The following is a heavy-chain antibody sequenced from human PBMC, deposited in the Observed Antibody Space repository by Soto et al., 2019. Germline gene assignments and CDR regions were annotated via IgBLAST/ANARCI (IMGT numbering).Heavy chain of an antibody. CDR3: TRCGDYYYYYYMDV. Sequence: GGSLRLSCTASGFTFGDYAMSWFRQAPGKGLEWVGFIRSKAYGGTTEYAASVKGRFTISRDDSKSIAYLQMNSLKTEDTAVYYCTRCGDYYYYYYMDVWGKGTTVTVSS. J-gene: IGHJ6*03. V-gene: IGHV3-49*03. CDR1: GFTFGDYA. D-gene: IGHD1-26*01. CDR2: IRSKAYGGTT.